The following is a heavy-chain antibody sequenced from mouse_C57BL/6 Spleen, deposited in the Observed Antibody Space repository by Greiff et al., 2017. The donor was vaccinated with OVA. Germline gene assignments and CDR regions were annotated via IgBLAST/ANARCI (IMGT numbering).Heavy chain of an antibody. CDR3: ARGRYPVDD. J-gene: IGHJ4*01. Sequence: QVQLQQPGAELVKPGASVKMSCKASGYTFTSYWITWVKQRPGQGLEWIGDIYPGSGSTNYTETFKSKAALTVDTSSSTAYMQLSGLTFEDAAVYFGARGRYPVDDWGQGTSVTVSS. CDR1: GYTFTSYW. CDR2: IYPGSGST. V-gene: IGHV1-55*01.